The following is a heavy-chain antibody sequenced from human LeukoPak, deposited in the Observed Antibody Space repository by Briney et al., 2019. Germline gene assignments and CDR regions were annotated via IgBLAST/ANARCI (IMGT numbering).Heavy chain of an antibody. J-gene: IGHJ4*02. V-gene: IGHV3-21*01. CDR3: ARDLLLGYCSGGSCYSADY. CDR2: ISSSSSYI. D-gene: IGHD2-15*01. CDR1: GFTFSSYS. Sequence: GGSLRLSCAASGFTFSSYSMNWVRQAPGKGLEWVSSISSSSSYIYYADSVKGRFTISRDNAKNSLYLQMNSLRAEGTAVYYCARDLLLGYCSGGSCYSADYWGQGTLVTVSS.